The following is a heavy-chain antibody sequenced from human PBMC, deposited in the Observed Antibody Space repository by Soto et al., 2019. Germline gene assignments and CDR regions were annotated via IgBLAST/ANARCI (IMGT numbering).Heavy chain of an antibody. D-gene: IGHD6-13*01. J-gene: IGHJ4*02. CDR3: AKIPIAAADGFDY. CDR2: ISYDGSNK. V-gene: IGHV3-30*18. Sequence: GGSLRLSCAASGFTFSSYGMHWVRQAPGKGLEWVAVISYDGSNKYYADSVKGRFTISRDNSKNTLYLQMNSLRAEDTAVYYCAKIPIAAADGFDYWGQGTLVTVSS. CDR1: GFTFSSYG.